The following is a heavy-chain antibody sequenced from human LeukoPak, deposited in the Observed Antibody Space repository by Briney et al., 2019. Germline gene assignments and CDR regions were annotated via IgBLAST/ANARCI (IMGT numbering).Heavy chain of an antibody. J-gene: IGHJ4*02. CDR3: AKDDIVVVPAAMPPLDY. V-gene: IGHV3-23*01. D-gene: IGHD2-2*01. CDR1: GFTFSSYA. CDR2: ISGSGGST. Sequence: GGSLRLSCAASGFTFSSYAMSWVRQAPGKGLEWVSAISGSGGSTYYADSVKGRFTISRDNSKNTLYLQMNSLRAEDTAVYYCAKDDIVVVPAAMPPLDYWGQGTLVTVSS.